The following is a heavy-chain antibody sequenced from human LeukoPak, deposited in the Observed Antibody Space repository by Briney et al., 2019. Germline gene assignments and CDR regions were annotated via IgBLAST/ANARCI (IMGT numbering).Heavy chain of an antibody. CDR1: GYSFTSYW. V-gene: IGHV5-51*01. Sequence: NTCEDLKISCKGSGYSFTSYWIGRVRQMPGKGLEWMGIIYPGYSDTRYSPSFQGQVTISADKSISTAYLQWSSLKASDTAMYYCARSSPHCSSASCPFDYWGQGTLVTVSS. D-gene: IGHD2-2*01. CDR2: IYPGYSDT. J-gene: IGHJ4*02. CDR3: ARSSPHCSSASCPFDY.